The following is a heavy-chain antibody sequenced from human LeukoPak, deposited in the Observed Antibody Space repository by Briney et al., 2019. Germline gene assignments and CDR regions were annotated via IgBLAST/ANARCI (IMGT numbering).Heavy chain of an antibody. CDR1: GFTFSSYS. J-gene: IGHJ4*02. Sequence: PGGSLRLSCAASGFTFSSYSMNWVRQAPGKGLEWVSSISSSSYIYYADSVKGRFTISRDNAKNSLYLQMNSLRAEDTAVYYCASELLAGTEAFDYWGQGTLVTVSS. D-gene: IGHD6-19*01. CDR2: ISSSSYI. V-gene: IGHV3-21*01. CDR3: ASELLAGTEAFDY.